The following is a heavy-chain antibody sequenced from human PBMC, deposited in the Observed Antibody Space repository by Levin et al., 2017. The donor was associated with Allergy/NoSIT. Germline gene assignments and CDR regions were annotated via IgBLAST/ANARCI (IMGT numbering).Heavy chain of an antibody. D-gene: IGHD3-22*01. V-gene: IGHV3-11*01. Sequence: GGSLRLSCAASGFTFSDYYMSWIRQAPGKGLEWVSYISSSGSTIYYADSVKGRFTISRDNAKNSLYLQMNSLRAEDTAVYYCARTKNYYDSSGYYRYFDYWGQGTLVTVSS. CDR2: ISSSGSTI. CDR3: ARTKNYYDSSGYYRYFDY. CDR1: GFTFSDYY. J-gene: IGHJ4*02.